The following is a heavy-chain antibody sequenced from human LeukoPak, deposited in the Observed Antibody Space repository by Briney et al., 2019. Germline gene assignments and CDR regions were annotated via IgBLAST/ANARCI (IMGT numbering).Heavy chain of an antibody. J-gene: IGHJ3*02. CDR3: AKEPRDGYNYLDRAAGAFDI. CDR1: GFTFSSYG. CDR2: IRYDGSNK. D-gene: IGHD5-24*01. V-gene: IGHV3-30*02. Sequence: GGSLRLSCAASGFTFSSYGMHWVRQAPGKGLEWVAFIRYDGSNKYYADSVKGRFTISRDNSKNTLYLQMNSLRAEDTAVYYCAKEPRDGYNYLDRAAGAFDIWGQGTMVTVSS.